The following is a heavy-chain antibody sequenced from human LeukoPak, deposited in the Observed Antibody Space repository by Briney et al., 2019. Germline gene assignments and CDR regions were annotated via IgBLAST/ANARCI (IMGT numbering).Heavy chain of an antibody. D-gene: IGHD3-22*01. CDR1: GYSFTSYW. Sequence: GESLKISCKGSGYSFTSYWIGWVRRMPGKGLEWMGIIYPGDSDTRYSPSFQGQVTISADKSISTAYLQWSSLKASDTAMYYCASSYYDSSGYYSDFDYWGQGTLVTVSS. V-gene: IGHV5-51*01. J-gene: IGHJ4*02. CDR2: IYPGDSDT. CDR3: ASSYYDSSGYYSDFDY.